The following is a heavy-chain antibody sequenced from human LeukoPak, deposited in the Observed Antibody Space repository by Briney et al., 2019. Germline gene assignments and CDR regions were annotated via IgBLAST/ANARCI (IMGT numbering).Heavy chain of an antibody. CDR1: GGTFSSYA. J-gene: IGHJ3*02. CDR2: IIPIFGTA. Sequence: GASVKVSCKASGGTFSSYAISWVRQAPGQGLEWMGGIIPIFGTANYAQKFQGRVTITADESTSTAYMELSSLRSEDTAVYYCARGDDAEVPPYAFDIWGQGTMVTVSS. V-gene: IGHV1-69*13. CDR3: ARGDDAEVPPYAFDI. D-gene: IGHD3-3*01.